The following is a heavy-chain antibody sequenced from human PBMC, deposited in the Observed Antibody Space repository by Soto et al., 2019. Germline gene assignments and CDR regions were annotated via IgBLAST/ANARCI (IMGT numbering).Heavy chain of an antibody. CDR2: IYYRGST. CDR3: ARKGAGRPSAPYSYYAMDV. Sequence: SETLSLTCTVSGGSISSYYWSWIRQAPGKGLEWIGYIYYRGSTDYNPSLKSPVTILVARSRTQYTLNLSSVTTADTAVYYCARKGAGRPSAPYSYYAMDVWGQGTTVTVSS. J-gene: IGHJ6*02. D-gene: IGHD3-10*01. CDR1: GGSISSYY. V-gene: IGHV4-59*01.